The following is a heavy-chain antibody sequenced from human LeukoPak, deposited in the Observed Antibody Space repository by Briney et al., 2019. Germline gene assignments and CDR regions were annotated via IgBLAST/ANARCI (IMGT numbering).Heavy chain of an antibody. D-gene: IGHD2-21*02. J-gene: IGHJ5*02. CDR2: ISYDGSNK. Sequence: PGGSLRLSCAASEFTFSNYAMHWVRQAPGKGLEWVAVISYDGSNKYYADSVKGRFTISRDNSKNTLYLQMNSLRPEDTALYYCARVSERLLPSLKWFDPWGQGTLVTVSS. V-gene: IGHV3-30-3*01. CDR1: EFTFSNYA. CDR3: ARVSERLLPSLKWFDP.